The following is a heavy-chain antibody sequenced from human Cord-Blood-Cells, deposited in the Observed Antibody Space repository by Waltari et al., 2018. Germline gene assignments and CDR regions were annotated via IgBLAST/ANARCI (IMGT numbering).Heavy chain of an antibody. CDR2: INPNSGGT. V-gene: IGHV1-2*06. CDR3: AGCSSTSCYVAFDI. D-gene: IGHD2-2*01. J-gene: IGHJ3*02. Sequence: QVQLVQSGAEVKKPGASVKVSCKASGYTFTGYYINWVRQAPGQGLEWMGRINPNSGGTNYAQKFQGRVTMTRDTSISTAYMELSRLRSDDTAVYYCAGCSSTSCYVAFDIWGQGTMVTVSS. CDR1: GYTFTGYY.